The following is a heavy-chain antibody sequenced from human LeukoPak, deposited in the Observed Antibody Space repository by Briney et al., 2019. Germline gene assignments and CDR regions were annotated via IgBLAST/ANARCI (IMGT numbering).Heavy chain of an antibody. V-gene: IGHV4-39*07. Sequence: SETLSLTCTVSGDSISSSTYYWAWIRQPPGKGLEWIGSIFYSGNTYYNPSLKSRVTISVDTSKNQFSLKLSSVTAADTAVYYCARDAWLLRNQYDYWGQGTLVTVSS. CDR3: ARDAWLLRNQYDY. CDR2: IFYSGNT. J-gene: IGHJ4*02. D-gene: IGHD1-26*01. CDR1: GDSISSSTYY.